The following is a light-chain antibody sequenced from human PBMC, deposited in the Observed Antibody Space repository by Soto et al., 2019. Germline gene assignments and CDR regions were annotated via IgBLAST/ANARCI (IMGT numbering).Light chain of an antibody. CDR3: AAWDDSLNGYVV. V-gene: IGLV1-44*01. J-gene: IGLJ2*01. CDR1: RSNIGSNT. Sequence: QSVLTQPPSASGTPGQRVTISCSGTRSNIGSNTVNWYQQVPGSAPKLLIYTNNQRPSGVPDRFSGSKSGTSASLAISGLQSEDEADYYCAAWDDSLNGYVVFGGGTKVTVL. CDR2: TNN.